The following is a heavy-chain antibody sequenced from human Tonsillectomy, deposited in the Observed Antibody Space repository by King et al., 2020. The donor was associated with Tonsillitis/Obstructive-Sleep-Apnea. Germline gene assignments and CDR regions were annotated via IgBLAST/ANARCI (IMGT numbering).Heavy chain of an antibody. CDR3: AGGYCINNRSSAPFDH. V-gene: IGHV5-51*01. J-gene: IGHJ4*02. CDR1: GYSFTNSW. Sequence: VQLVESGAEVKKPGESLKISCKGFGYSFTNSWIGWVRQMPGKGLEWMGIIYPGDSNTRYSPSFQGQVTMSADKSISTPYLQWSSLKASATAIYYCAGGYCINNRSSAPFDHWGQGTLVTVAS. CDR2: IYPGDSNT. D-gene: IGHD1-14*01.